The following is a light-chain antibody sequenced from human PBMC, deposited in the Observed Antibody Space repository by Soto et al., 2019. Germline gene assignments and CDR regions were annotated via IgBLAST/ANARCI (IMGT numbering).Light chain of an antibody. CDR2: EVT. J-gene: IGLJ2*01. V-gene: IGLV2-14*01. Sequence: QSALTQPASVSGSPGQSITISCTGTSNDIGAYNYVSWYQQYPGKVPTLLIYEVTFRPSGVSNRFSGSKSGNTASLTISGLQTEDEADYYGGSYASATLIFGGGTQLTVL. CDR1: SNDIGAYNY. CDR3: GSYASATLI.